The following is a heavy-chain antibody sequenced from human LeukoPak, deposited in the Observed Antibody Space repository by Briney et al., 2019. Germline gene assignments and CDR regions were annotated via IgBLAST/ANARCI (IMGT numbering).Heavy chain of an antibody. J-gene: IGHJ4*02. CDR2: ISGSGFST. V-gene: IGHV3-23*01. CDR3: VRADSSGWDLAY. CDR1: GFTFSSYG. D-gene: IGHD6-19*01. Sequence: GGSLRLSCAASGFTFSSYGLSWVRQAPGKGLEWVSGISGSGFSTYSADSVKGRFTISRDNSKNTLYLQMNSLRAEDTAVYYCVRADSSGWDLAYWGQGSLVTVSS.